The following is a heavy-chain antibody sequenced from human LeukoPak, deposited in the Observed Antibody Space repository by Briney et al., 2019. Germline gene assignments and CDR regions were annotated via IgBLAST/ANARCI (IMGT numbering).Heavy chain of an antibody. D-gene: IGHD3-22*01. CDR2: ISYDGSNK. J-gene: IGHJ6*02. V-gene: IGHV3-30-3*01. CDR1: GFTFSSYA. Sequence: GGSLRLSCAASGFTFSSYAMHWVRQAPGKGLEWVAVISYDGSNKYYAESVKGRFTISRDNSKNTLYLQMNSLRAEDTAVYYCARTLVVVMYYGMDVWGQGTTVTVSS. CDR3: ARTLVVVMYYGMDV.